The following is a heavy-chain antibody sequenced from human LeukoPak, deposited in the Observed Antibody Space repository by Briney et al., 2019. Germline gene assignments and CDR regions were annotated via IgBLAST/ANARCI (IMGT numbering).Heavy chain of an antibody. CDR3: ARGENNYGYYYFDY. V-gene: IGHV3-7*01. CDR2: IKPDGGEK. CDR1: GFTFSSYM. D-gene: IGHD5-18*01. Sequence: GGSLRLSCAASGFTFSSYMMTWVRQAPGKGLEWVANIKPDGGEKFYVDSVRGRFTISRDNAKNSLYLQMNSLRAEDTAVYYCARGENNYGYYYFDYWGQGTLVTVSS. J-gene: IGHJ4*02.